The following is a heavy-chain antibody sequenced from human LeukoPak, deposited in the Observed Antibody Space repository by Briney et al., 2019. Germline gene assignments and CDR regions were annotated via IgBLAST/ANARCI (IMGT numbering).Heavy chain of an antibody. D-gene: IGHD6-19*01. CDR1: GGSISSGSYY. Sequence: SETLSLTCTVSGGSISSGSYYWSWIRQPAGKGLEWIGRIYASGSTNYNPSLKSRVTISVDTSKNQFSLKLSSVTAADTAVYYCARGYSSGWYGVDYWGQGTLVTVSS. CDR3: ARGYSSGWYGVDY. CDR2: IYASGST. J-gene: IGHJ4*02. V-gene: IGHV4-61*02.